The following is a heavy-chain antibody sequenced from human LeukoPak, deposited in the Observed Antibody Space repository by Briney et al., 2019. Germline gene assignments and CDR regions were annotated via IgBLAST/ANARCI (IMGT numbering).Heavy chain of an antibody. Sequence: GGSLRLSCAASGFTFSSYSMNWVRQAPGKGLEWVSSISSSSSYIYYADSVKGRFTISRDNAKNSLYLQMNSLGAEDTAVYYCARDRLATVSDGSGSYWGYWGQGTLVTVSS. V-gene: IGHV3-21*01. CDR2: ISSSSSYI. CDR3: ARDRLATVSDGSGSYWGY. CDR1: GFTFSSYS. J-gene: IGHJ4*02. D-gene: IGHD3-10*01.